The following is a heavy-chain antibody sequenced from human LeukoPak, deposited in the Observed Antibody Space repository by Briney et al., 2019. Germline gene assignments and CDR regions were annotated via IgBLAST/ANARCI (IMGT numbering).Heavy chain of an antibody. D-gene: IGHD3-10*01. CDR1: GGSISSSSYY. CDR3: AINSHYYGSGSLDY. J-gene: IGHJ4*02. Sequence: SETLSLTCTVSGGSISSSSYYWGWIRQPPGKGLEWIGYIYYSGSTNYNPSLKSRVTISVDTSKNQFSLKLSSVTAADTAVYYCAINSHYYGSGSLDYWGQGTLVTVSS. CDR2: IYYSGST. V-gene: IGHV4-61*05.